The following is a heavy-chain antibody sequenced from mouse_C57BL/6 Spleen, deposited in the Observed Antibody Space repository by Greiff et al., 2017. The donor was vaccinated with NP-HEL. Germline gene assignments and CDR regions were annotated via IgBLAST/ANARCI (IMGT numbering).Heavy chain of an antibody. CDR3: ARNLITTGSYYYAMDY. J-gene: IGHJ4*01. D-gene: IGHD1-1*01. V-gene: IGHV2-2*01. CDR2: IWSGGST. CDR1: GFSLTSYG. Sequence: VKLMESGPGLVQPSQSLSITCTVSGFSLTSYGVHWVRQSPGKGLEWLGVIWSGGSTDYNAAFISRLSISKDNSKSQVFFKMNSLQADDTAIYYCARNLITTGSYYYAMDYWGQGTSVTVSS.